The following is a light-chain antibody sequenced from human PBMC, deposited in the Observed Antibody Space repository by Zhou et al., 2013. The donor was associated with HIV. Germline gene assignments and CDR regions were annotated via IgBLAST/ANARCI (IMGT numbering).Light chain of an antibody. Sequence: EIVLTQSPGILSLSPGERATLSCRASQAITNDVAWYQQKRGQAPRVLLYGAVTRVAGVPARFSGSGSGTEFTLTISSLQTEDFATYFCQQYSVWPPYTFGQGTKLEIK. CDR1: QAITND. V-gene: IGKV3D-15*01. CDR3: QQYSVWPPYT. J-gene: IGKJ2*01. CDR2: GAV.